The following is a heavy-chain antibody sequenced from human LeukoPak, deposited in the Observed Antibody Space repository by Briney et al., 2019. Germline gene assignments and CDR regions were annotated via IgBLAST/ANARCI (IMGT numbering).Heavy chain of an antibody. CDR3: ARDRYYDSSGYGY. J-gene: IGHJ4*02. Sequence: GGSLRLSCVASGFTFSSHIISWIRQAPGKGLEWVANMRQDGSEKFYADSVKGRFTISRDSAKNSLYLQMNSLRAEGTAVYYCARDRYYDSSGYGYWGQGTLVTVSS. CDR2: MRQDGSEK. D-gene: IGHD3-22*01. CDR1: GFTFSSHI. V-gene: IGHV3-7*01.